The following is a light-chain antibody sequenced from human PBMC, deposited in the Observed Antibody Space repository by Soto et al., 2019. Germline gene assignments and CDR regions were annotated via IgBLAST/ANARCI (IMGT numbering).Light chain of an antibody. J-gene: IGKJ1*01. V-gene: IGKV3-11*01. CDR1: QSVSSY. CDR2: GAS. CDR3: QQRSNWPPWT. Sequence: EIVFTQSPGTLSLSPGEGATLSCRSSQSVSSYLAWYQQKPGQAPRLLIYGASTRATGIPDRFSGSGSGTDFTLTISSLEPEDFAVYYCQQRSNWPPWTFGQGTKVDIK.